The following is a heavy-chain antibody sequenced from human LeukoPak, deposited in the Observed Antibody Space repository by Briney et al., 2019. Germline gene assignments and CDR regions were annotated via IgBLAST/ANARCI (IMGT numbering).Heavy chain of an antibody. V-gene: IGHV4-59*08. CDR1: GGSVNTYY. CDR3: ARMDYDIMTGYYPFDY. D-gene: IGHD3-9*01. Sequence: SETLSLTCAVSGGSVNTYYWRWIRQPPGKGLEWIGYIYYSGSTNYNPSLKSRVTISVDTSKNQFSLKLSSVTAADTAVYYCARMDYDIMTGYYPFDYWGQGILVTVSS. J-gene: IGHJ4*02. CDR2: IYYSGST.